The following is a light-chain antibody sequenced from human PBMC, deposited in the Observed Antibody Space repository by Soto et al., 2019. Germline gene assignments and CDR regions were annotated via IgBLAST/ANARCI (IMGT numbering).Light chain of an antibody. Sequence: QSVLTQSPSVSGAPRQRVTISCSGSSSNIGNNAVNWYQQLPGKAPKLLIYYDDLLPSGVSDRFSGSKSGTSASLAISGLQSEDEADYSCAAWDDSLNGYVFGTGTKLTVL. J-gene: IGLJ1*01. V-gene: IGLV1-36*01. CDR1: SSNIGNNA. CDR3: AAWDDSLNGYV. CDR2: YDD.